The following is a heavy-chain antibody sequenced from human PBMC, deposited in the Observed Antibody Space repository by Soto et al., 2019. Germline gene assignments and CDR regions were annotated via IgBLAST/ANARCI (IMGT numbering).Heavy chain of an antibody. CDR2: IYPGDSDT. CDR1: GYSFTSYW. D-gene: IGHD6-6*01. CDR3: ARRGGGEYSSSSAYHHYYYGMDV. J-gene: IGHJ6*02. Sequence: GESLKISCKGSGYSFTSYWIGWVRQMPGKGLEWMGIIYPGDSDTRYSPSFQGQVTISADKSISTAYLQWSSLKASDTAMYYCARRGGGEYSSSSAYHHYYYGMDVWGQGTTVTVSS. V-gene: IGHV5-51*01.